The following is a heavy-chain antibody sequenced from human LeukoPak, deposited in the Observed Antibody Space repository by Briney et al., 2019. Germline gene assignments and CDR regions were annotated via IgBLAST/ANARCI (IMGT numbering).Heavy chain of an antibody. V-gene: IGHV3-30-3*01. CDR1: GFTFSSYA. CDR3: ARDGSVAGFNWFDP. J-gene: IGHJ5*02. Sequence: GGSLRLSCAASGFTFSSYAMHWVRQAPGKGLEWVAVISYDGSNKYYADSVRGRFTISRDNSKNTLYLQMNSLRAEDTAVYYCARDGSVAGFNWFDPWGQGTLVTVSS. CDR2: ISYDGSNK. D-gene: IGHD6-19*01.